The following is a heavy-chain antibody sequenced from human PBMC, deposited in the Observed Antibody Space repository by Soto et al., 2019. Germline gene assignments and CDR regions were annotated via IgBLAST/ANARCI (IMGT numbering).Heavy chain of an antibody. CDR2: ISYDGSNK. CDR1: GFTFSIYA. D-gene: IGHD6-19*01. CDR3: AKDPPQWLGMEV. V-gene: IGHV3-30*04. Sequence: GGSVSLSCAASGFTFSIYAMHWVRQATRKGREWVAVISYDGSNKYHADAVKGRFTISRDNSKNPLYLQMNSLSPEAPAVYYCAKDPPQWLGMEVWGQGTSVTVS. J-gene: IGHJ6*02.